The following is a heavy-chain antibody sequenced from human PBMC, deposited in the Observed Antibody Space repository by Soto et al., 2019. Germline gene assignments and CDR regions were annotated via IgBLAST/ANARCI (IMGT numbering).Heavy chain of an antibody. CDR3: ARGRITIFGVAPGDY. V-gene: IGHV5-51*01. CDR2: IYPGDSDT. D-gene: IGHD3-3*01. CDR1: GYSFTSYW. Sequence: GESLKISCKGSGYSFTSYWIGWVRQMPGKGLEWMGIIYPGDSDTRYSPSFQGQVTISADKSISTAYLQWSSLKASDTAMYYCARGRITIFGVAPGDYWGQGTLVTVPS. J-gene: IGHJ4*02.